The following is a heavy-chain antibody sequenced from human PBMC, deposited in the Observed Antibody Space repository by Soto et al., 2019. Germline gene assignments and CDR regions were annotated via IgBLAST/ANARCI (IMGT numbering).Heavy chain of an antibody. CDR2: INNRGSAI. J-gene: IGHJ3*01. Sequence: QVQLVDSGGGLVKPGGSLRLSCTASGFTLTNYFVSWIRQAPGKGLEWIAYINNRGSAIYYTDSVKGRFTISRDNAKISLFLQMDSLRAEDTAVYYCASQLWSHDAFDVWGRGTMVNVSS. CDR3: ASQLWSHDAFDV. V-gene: IGHV3-11*01. CDR1: GFTLTNYF. D-gene: IGHD1-1*01.